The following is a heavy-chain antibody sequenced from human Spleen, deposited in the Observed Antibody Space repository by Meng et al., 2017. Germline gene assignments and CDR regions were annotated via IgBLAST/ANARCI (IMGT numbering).Heavy chain of an antibody. CDR3: ARGPTTMAHDFDY. CDR1: GGSFSDYY. Sequence: QVDSEQWGAGRLKPSETLSLTCVVSGGSFSDYYWSWIRQPPGKGLEWIGEINHSGSTNYNPSLESRATISVDTSQNNLSLKLSSVTAADSAVYYCARGPTTMAHDFDYWGQGTLVTVSS. V-gene: IGHV4-34*01. J-gene: IGHJ4*02. CDR2: INHSGST. D-gene: IGHD4-11*01.